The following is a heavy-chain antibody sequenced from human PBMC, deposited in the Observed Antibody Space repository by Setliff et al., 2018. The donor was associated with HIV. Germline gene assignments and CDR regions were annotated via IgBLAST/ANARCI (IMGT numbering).Heavy chain of an antibody. Sequence: PGGSLRLSCAASGSGFTFSSYSMNWVRQAPGKGLEWVSYISSTSSTIYYANSVKGRFTISRDDAKNSLYLQMNSLRAEDTAVYYCAAILQGWGQGTLVTVSS. CDR3: AAILQG. J-gene: IGHJ4*02. CDR2: ISSTSSTI. CDR1: GSGFTFSSYS. V-gene: IGHV3-48*01.